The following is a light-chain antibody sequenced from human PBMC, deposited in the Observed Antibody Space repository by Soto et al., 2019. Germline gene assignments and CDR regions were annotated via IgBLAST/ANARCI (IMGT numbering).Light chain of an antibody. CDR3: EQYYSTPLT. V-gene: IGKV4-1*01. CDR1: QSVLYSSNNKNY. CDR2: CAS. Sequence: DIVMTQSPDSLAVSLGERATINCKSSQSVLYSSNNKNYLAWYQQKPGQPPKLLIYCASTRESGVSDRFSGSGSWTDFTLTISSLQAEDGAVYYGEQYYSTPLTFGGGTKVEIK. J-gene: IGKJ4*01.